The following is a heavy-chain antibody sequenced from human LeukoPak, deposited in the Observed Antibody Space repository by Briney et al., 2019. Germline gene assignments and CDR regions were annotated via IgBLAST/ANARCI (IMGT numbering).Heavy chain of an antibody. D-gene: IGHD6-19*01. J-gene: IGHJ4*02. CDR3: TSWGVAVAGTFDY. V-gene: IGHV1-18*01. Sequence: GASVRVSCKASGYTFTNHGISWVRQAPGQGLEWMGWISGYNGNTNYAQKFQGRVTMTRDTSISTAYMELSRLRSDDTAVYYCTSWGVAVAGTFDYWGQGTLVTVSS. CDR2: ISGYNGNT. CDR1: GYTFTNHG.